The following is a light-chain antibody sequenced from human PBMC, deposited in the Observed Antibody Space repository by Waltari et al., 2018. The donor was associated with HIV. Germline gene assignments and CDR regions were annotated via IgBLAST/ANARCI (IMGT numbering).Light chain of an antibody. V-gene: IGLV2-14*03. CDR1: SSAVGGYNY. Sequence: QSALTQPASVSGSPGQSITISCTGTSSAVGGYNYVPWYQQHPGKAPKRMIYDVSNRPSGVSNRFSGSKSGNTASLTISGLQAEDEADYYCSSYTSSSTSGVFGGGTKLTVL. J-gene: IGLJ2*01. CDR3: SSYTSSSTSGV. CDR2: DVS.